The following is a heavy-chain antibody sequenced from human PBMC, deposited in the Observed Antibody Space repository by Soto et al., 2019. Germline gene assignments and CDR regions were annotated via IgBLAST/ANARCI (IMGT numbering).Heavy chain of an antibody. CDR3: TKYTYTSRYSYFGMDV. CDR2: IRSKAYGETT. J-gene: IGHJ6*02. Sequence: GGSLRLSCTGSGFTFGDYAMSWSRQAPGKGLEWVGVIRSKAYGETTDYAASVKGRFTIFRDDSKSIVYLQMSSLQTEDTGVYYCTKYTYTSRYSYFGMDVWGQGTTVTVSS. D-gene: IGHD2-15*01. V-gene: IGHV3-49*03. CDR1: GFTFGDYA.